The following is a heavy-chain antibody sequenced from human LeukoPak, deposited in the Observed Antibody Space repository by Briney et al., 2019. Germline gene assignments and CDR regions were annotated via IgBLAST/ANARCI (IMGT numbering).Heavy chain of an antibody. Sequence: GGSLRLSCAASGFSFSSNIMNWVRQAPGKGLEWVSSIGSSSTYIYYADSVKGRFTISRDNAKNSLYLQMNSLRAEDTAVYYCARDHCSSSSCYYFDYWGQGTLVAVSS. V-gene: IGHV3-21*01. D-gene: IGHD2-2*01. CDR2: IGSSSTYI. CDR1: GFSFSSNI. CDR3: ARDHCSSSSCYYFDY. J-gene: IGHJ4*02.